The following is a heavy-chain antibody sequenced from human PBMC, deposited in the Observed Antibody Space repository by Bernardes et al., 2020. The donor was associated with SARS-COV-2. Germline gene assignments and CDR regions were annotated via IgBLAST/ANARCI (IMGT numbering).Heavy chain of an antibody. CDR3: AKDQSSGRYGDAFDI. V-gene: IGHV3-23*01. CDR2: IRGSGGST. D-gene: IGHD6-19*01. Sequence: SLRLSCAASGFTFSSYAVNWVRQAPGKGLEWVSAIRGSGGSTYYADSVKGRFTISRDNSKNTLYLQMNSLRAEDTAVYYCAKDQSSGRYGDAFDIWGQGTMVTVSS. CDR1: GFTFSSYA. J-gene: IGHJ3*02.